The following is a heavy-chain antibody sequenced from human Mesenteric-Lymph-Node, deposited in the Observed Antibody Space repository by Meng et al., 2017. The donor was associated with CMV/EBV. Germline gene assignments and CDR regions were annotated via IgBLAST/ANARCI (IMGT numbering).Heavy chain of an antibody. D-gene: IGHD3-22*01. CDR1: GFTFSNAW. CDR3: TTVNVYDSSGSFDY. Sequence: GGSLRLSCAASGFTFSNAWMSWVRQAPGKGLEWVGRIKSKTDGGTTDYAAPVKGRFTISRDDSKNTLYLQMNSLKTEDTAVYYCTTVNVYDSSGSFDYWGQGTLVTVSS. CDR2: IKSKTDGGTT. V-gene: IGHV3-15*01. J-gene: IGHJ4*02.